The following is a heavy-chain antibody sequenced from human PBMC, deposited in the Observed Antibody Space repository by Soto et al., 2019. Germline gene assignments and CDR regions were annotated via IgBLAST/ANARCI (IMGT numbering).Heavy chain of an antibody. CDR2: ISGSGGST. D-gene: IGHD6-19*01. CDR3: AKGAVARHMYGMDV. V-gene: IGHV3-23*01. J-gene: IGHJ6*02. Sequence: PEGSLRLSCAASGFTFSSYAMSWVRQAPGKGLEWVSAISGSGGSTYYADSVKGRFTISRDNSKNTLYLQMNSLRAEDTAVYYCAKGAVARHMYGMDVWGQGTTVTVS. CDR1: GFTFSSYA.